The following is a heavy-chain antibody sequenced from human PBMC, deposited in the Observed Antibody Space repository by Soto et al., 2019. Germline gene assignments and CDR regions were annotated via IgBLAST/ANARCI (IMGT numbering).Heavy chain of an antibody. CDR3: ARDRGSSWLYYYYYYYMDV. D-gene: IGHD6-13*01. CDR2: IKQDGSEK. J-gene: IGHJ6*03. CDR1: GFTFSSYW. Sequence: GGSRRLSCAASGFTFSSYWMSWVRQAPGKGLEWVANIKQDGSEKYYVDSVKGRFTISRDNAKNSLYLQMNSLRAEDTAVYYCARDRGSSWLYYYYYYYMDVWGKGTTVTVSS. V-gene: IGHV3-7*01.